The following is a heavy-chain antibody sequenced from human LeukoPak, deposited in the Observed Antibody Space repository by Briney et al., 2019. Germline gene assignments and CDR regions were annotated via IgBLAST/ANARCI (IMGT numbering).Heavy chain of an antibody. Sequence: HSGGSLRLSCAASGFTFRSYAMSWVRQAPGKGLECVSVIRGSGGTTYYADSVKGRFIISRDNSKNTLFLQMYSLKTEDTAVYYCTTPRGPSYAMIYGVGLGYWGQGTLVTVSS. J-gene: IGHJ4*02. CDR1: GFTFRSYA. CDR3: TTPRGPSYAMIYGVGLGY. CDR2: IRGSGGTT. D-gene: IGHD3-22*01. V-gene: IGHV3-23*01.